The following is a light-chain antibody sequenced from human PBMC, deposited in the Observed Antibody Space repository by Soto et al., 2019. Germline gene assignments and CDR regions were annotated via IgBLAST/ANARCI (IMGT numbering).Light chain of an antibody. Sequence: DIQMTQSPSSLSASVGDRVTITCRASQSISSYLNWYQQKPGKAPKLLIYAASSLQSGVPSRFSGSGSGTDFTLANSTLQPEDSATYYCQQSYSTPRSFGQGTKVDIK. V-gene: IGKV1-39*01. CDR3: QQSYSTPRS. J-gene: IGKJ1*01. CDR2: AAS. CDR1: QSISSY.